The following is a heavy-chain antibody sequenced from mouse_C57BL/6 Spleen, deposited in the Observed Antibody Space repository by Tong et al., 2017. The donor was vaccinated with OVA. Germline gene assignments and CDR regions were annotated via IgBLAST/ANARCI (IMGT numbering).Heavy chain of an antibody. CDR3: ARMRVLLRYYFDY. CDR2: INPNNGGT. D-gene: IGHD1-1*01. J-gene: IGHJ2*01. V-gene: IGHV1-18*01. CDR1: GYTFTDYN. Sequence: EVQLQESGPELVKPGASVKIPCKASGYTFTDYNMDWVKQSHGKSLEWIGDINPNNGGTIYNQKFKGKATLTVDKSSSTAYMELRSLTSEDSAVYYCARMRVLLRYYFDYWGQGTTLTVSS.